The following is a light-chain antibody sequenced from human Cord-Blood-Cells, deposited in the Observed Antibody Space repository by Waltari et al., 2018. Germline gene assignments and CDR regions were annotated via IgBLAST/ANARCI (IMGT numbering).Light chain of an antibody. CDR3: LLYYGGAHWV. CDR2: STS. CDR1: TGAVTSGYS. V-gene: IGLV7-43*01. Sequence: QTVVTQEPSLTVSPGGTVTRTCASSTGAVTSGYSPNWFQQNPGQSPRALLYSTSNKRSWTPARFSGALLGGKAGLTLSGVQPEDEAQYYCLLYYGGAHWVFGGGTKLSVL. J-gene: IGLJ3*02.